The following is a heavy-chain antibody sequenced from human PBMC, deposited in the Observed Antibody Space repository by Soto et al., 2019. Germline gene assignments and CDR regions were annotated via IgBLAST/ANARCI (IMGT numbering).Heavy chain of an antibody. Sequence: VHLVESGGGLVKPGGSLRLSCVASGFTFRDYYMSWVRQTPGKGLEWVSYISSSNTYTNYADSVKSRFTISRDNAKNSLFLQMNSLRAEGTAMYYCARDRALYSTSPVGYWGQGTLVTASS. CDR3: ARDRALYSTSPVGY. CDR1: GFTFRDYY. D-gene: IGHD2-2*01. V-gene: IGHV3-11*06. CDR2: ISSSNTYT. J-gene: IGHJ4*02.